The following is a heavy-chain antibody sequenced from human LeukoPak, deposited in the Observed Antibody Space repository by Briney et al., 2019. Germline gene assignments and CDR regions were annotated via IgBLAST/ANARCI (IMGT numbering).Heavy chain of an antibody. D-gene: IGHD1-14*01. Sequence: PSETLSLTCTVAGGSISSYYWSWIRQPPGKGLEWIGYIYYGGSTNYNPSLKSRVTISVDTSKNQFSLKLSSVTAADTAVYYCARDTTPWGYSDLWGRGTLVTVSS. CDR3: ARDTTPWGYSDL. CDR1: GGSISSYY. V-gene: IGHV4-59*01. CDR2: IYYGGST. J-gene: IGHJ2*01.